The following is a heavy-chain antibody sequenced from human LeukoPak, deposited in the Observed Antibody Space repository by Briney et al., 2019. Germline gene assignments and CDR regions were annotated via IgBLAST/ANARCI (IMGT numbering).Heavy chain of an antibody. Sequence: ASVKVSCKASGYTFTGYYMHWVRQAPGQGLEWMGRINPNSGGTNYAQKFQGRVTMTRDTSISTAYMELSSLRSEDTAVYYCARGPPGIFGVAAKYYFDYWGQGTLVTVSS. J-gene: IGHJ4*02. V-gene: IGHV1-2*06. CDR1: GYTFTGYY. CDR3: ARGPPGIFGVAAKYYFDY. CDR2: INPNSGGT. D-gene: IGHD3-3*01.